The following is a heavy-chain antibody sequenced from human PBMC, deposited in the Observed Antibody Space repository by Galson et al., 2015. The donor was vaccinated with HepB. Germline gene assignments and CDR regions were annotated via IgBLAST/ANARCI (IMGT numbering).Heavy chain of an antibody. CDR3: AKGGSGVLDYYYGMDV. J-gene: IGHJ6*02. V-gene: IGHV3-23*01. CDR1: GFTFDDYA. D-gene: IGHD3-10*01. CDR2: FSGSGGGT. Sequence: SLRLSCAASGFTFDDYAMSWVRQAPGKGLEWVSGFSGSGGGTYYADSVKGRFTISRDISRNTLYLQMNSLRAEDTAVYYCAKGGSGVLDYYYGMDVWGQGTTVTVSS.